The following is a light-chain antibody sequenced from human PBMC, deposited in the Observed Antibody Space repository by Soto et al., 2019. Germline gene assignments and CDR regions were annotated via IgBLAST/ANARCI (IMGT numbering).Light chain of an antibody. CDR3: QQRSVWPPLT. J-gene: IGKJ4*01. V-gene: IGKV3-11*01. Sequence: EIVLTQSPATLSLSPCERATLSCSASQSVSNHLAWYQQKPGRAPRLLIYDASNRATGIPARFSGSGSGTDFTLTISSLEPEDFAVYYCQQRSVWPPLTFGGGTKVDI. CDR1: QSVSNH. CDR2: DAS.